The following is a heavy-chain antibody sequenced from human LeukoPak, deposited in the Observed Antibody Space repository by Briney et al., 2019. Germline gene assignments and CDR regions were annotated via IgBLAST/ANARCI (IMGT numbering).Heavy chain of an antibody. CDR1: GYTLTEVS. D-gene: IGHD3-22*01. V-gene: IGHV1-24*01. CDR2: FDPKGAET. CDR3: ATITYYHDSSGTFDY. Sequence: ASVKVSCKVSGYTLTEVSVHWVRQAPGKGLEWMGGFDPKGAETIYAQKFQGRVTMTEDTSTDTAYMELSSLRSEDTAVYYCATITYYHDSSGTFDYWGQGTLVTVSS. J-gene: IGHJ4*02.